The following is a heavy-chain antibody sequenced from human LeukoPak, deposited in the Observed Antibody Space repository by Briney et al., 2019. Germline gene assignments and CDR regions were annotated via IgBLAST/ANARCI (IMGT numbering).Heavy chain of an antibody. J-gene: IGHJ4*02. CDR2: IYYSGST. CDR3: ARSDSGNYYFDY. V-gene: IGHV4-59*08. D-gene: IGHD1-26*01. CDR1: GGSISSYY. Sequence: SETLSLTCTVSGGSISSYYWSWFRQPPGKGLGWIGYIYYSGSTNYNPSLKSRVTISVDTSKNQFSLKLSSVTAADTAVYYCARSDSGNYYFDYWGQGTLVTVSS.